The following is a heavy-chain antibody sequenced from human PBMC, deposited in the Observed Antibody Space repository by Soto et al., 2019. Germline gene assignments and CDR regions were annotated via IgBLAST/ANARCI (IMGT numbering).Heavy chain of an antibody. Sequence: PSETLSLTCTVSGGSISSFYWSWIRQPPGKGLEWIGYIYYSGSTNYNPSLKSRVTISVDTSNNQFSLKLSSVTAADTAIYYCASLVGTTDYSYYGMDVWGQGTTVTVSS. D-gene: IGHD1-26*01. V-gene: IGHV4-59*01. J-gene: IGHJ6*02. CDR3: ASLVGTTDYSYYGMDV. CDR1: GGSISSFY. CDR2: IYYSGST.